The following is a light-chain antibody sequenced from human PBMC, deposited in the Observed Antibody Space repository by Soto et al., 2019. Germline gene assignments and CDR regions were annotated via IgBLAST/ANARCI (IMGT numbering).Light chain of an antibody. CDR2: DAS. CDR1: QGISSY. V-gene: IGKV1-33*01. Sequence: IQLTQSPSSLSASVGERVTITCRASQGISSYLAWYQQKPGRAPKLLIYDASNLEAGVPSRFRGSGSGTDFTFTISRLQPEDIATYYCQQYENLPTFGQGTRLEIK. CDR3: QQYENLPT. J-gene: IGKJ5*01.